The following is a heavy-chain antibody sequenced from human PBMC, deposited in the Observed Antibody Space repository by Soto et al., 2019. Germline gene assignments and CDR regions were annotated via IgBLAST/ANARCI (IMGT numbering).Heavy chain of an antibody. CDR1: GGTFSSYA. J-gene: IGHJ3*02. V-gene: IGHV1-69*06. CDR2: IIPIFGTA. Sequence: SVKVSCKASGGTFSSYAISWVRQAPGQGLEWMGGIIPIFGTANYAQKFQGRVTITADKSTSTAYMELSSLRSEDTAVYYCASGYCSSTSCYGNAFEIWGQGKMVSVSS. CDR3: ASGYCSSTSCYGNAFEI. D-gene: IGHD2-2*03.